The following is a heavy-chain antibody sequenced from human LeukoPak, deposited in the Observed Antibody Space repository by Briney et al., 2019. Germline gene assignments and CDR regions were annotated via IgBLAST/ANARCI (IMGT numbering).Heavy chain of an antibody. V-gene: IGHV4-30-4*01. J-gene: IGHJ6*02. CDR1: GGSISSGDYY. Sequence: SETLSLTCTVSGGSISSGDYYWSWIRQPPRKGLEWIGYIYYSGSTYYNPSLKSRVTISVDTSKNQFSLKLSSVTAADTAVYYCARARSFRGLPRYYYYGMDVWGQGTTVTVSS. CDR2: IYYSGST. D-gene: IGHD1-26*01. CDR3: ARARSFRGLPRYYYYGMDV.